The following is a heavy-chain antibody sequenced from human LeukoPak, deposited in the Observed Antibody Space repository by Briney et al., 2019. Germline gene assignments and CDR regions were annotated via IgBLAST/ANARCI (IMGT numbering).Heavy chain of an antibody. Sequence: SETLSLTCTVSGGSIRTGGSYWAWIRQAPGKGLEWIGGIYVDGTTHYRPSFSSRVTISIDTSGNQFSLRLTSVTAADTAVFYCARLFTSSWVYFSGMGVWGQGTTITVSS. CDR3: ARLFTSSWVYFSGMGV. V-gene: IGHV4-39*01. D-gene: IGHD6-13*01. CDR1: GGSIRTGGSY. CDR2: IYVDGTT. J-gene: IGHJ6*02.